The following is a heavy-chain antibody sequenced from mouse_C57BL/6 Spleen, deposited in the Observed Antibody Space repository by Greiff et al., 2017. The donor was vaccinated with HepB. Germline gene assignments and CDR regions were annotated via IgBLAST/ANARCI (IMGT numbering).Heavy chain of an antibody. D-gene: IGHD2-4*01. J-gene: IGHJ3*01. V-gene: IGHV1-80*01. Sequence: VQLQQSGAELVKPGASVKISCKASGYAFSSYWMNWVKQRPGKGLEWIGQIYPGDGDTNYNGKFKGKATLTADKSSSTSYIQLCSLTSEDSAVYFCARGGNDYDVFCAYWGQGTLVTVSA. CDR1: GYAFSSYW. CDR3: ARGGNDYDVFCAY. CDR2: IYPGDGDT.